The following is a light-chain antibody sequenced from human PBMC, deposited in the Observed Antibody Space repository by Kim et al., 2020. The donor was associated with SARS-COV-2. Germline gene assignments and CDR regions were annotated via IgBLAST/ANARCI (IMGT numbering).Light chain of an antibody. CDR1: QSVSTNY. J-gene: IGKJ1*01. V-gene: IGKV3-20*01. CDR3: QHYGPSPPWT. Sequence: EIVLTQSPGTLSLYPGERATLSCRASQSVSTNYLAWYQQKPGQTPRLLIYGTSNRATGIPDNFSGSGSGTDFTLTISRLEPEDFAVYYCQHYGPSPPWTFGQGTKVDIK. CDR2: GTS.